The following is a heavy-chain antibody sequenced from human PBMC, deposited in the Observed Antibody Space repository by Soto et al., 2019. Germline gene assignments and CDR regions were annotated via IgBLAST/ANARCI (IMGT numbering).Heavy chain of an antibody. D-gene: IGHD3-10*01. Sequence: QVQLVDSGGGVVQPGRSLRLSCAASGFTFSGYGFHWVRQAPGKGLEWVALIWFDGTIKYYADSVRGRFTISRDDSKNTLYLQMNSLRVEDTAVYYCARDLGSFNSGTSYFDYWGPGSLVTVSS. J-gene: IGHJ4*02. V-gene: IGHV3-33*01. CDR2: IWFDGTIK. CDR1: GFTFSGYG. CDR3: ARDLGSFNSGTSYFDY.